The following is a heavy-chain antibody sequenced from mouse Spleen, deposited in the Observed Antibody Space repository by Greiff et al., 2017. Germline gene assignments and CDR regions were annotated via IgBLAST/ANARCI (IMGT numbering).Heavy chain of an antibody. CDR2: IDPSDSET. V-gene: IGHV1-52*01. CDR3: ARWGYGSSSWYFDV. CDR1: GYTFTSYW. Sequence: QLQQPGAELVRPGSSVKLSCKASGYTFTSYWMHWVKQRPIQGLEWIGNIDPSDSETHYNQKFKDKATLTVDKSSSTAYMQLSSLTSEDSAVYYCARWGYGSSSWYFDVWGTGTTVTVSS. J-gene: IGHJ1*03. D-gene: IGHD1-1*01.